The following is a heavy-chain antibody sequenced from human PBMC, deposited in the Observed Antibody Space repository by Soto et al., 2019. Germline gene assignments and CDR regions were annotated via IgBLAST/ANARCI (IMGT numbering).Heavy chain of an antibody. D-gene: IGHD3-3*01. CDR2: ISGSGGST. CDR3: AKGIDTPITIFGVVRAIGY. CDR1: GFTFSSYA. J-gene: IGHJ4*02. Sequence: PGGSLRLSCAASGFTFSSYAMSWVRQAPGKGLEWVSAISGSGGSTYYADSVKGRLTISRDNSKNTLYLQMNSLRAEDTAVYYCAKGIDTPITIFGVVRAIGYWGQGTLVTVSS. V-gene: IGHV3-23*01.